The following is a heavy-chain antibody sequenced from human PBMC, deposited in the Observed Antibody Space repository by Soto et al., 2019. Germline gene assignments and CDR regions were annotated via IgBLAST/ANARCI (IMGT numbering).Heavy chain of an antibody. V-gene: IGHV3-74*01. Sequence: EVQLVESGGGLVQPGGSLRLSCAASGFTFSSYWMHWVRQAPAKGLVWVSRINSDGSSTSDADSVKGRFTISRGNAKNTLYLQMNSLRAEDTAVYYCARGGSLHWYFDLWGRGTLVTVSS. CDR1: GFTFSSYW. D-gene: IGHD1-26*01. J-gene: IGHJ2*01. CDR2: INSDGSST. CDR3: ARGGSLHWYFDL.